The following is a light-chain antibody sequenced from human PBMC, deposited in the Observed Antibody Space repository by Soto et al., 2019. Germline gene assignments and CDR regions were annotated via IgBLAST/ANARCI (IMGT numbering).Light chain of an antibody. J-gene: IGLJ2*01. CDR1: SSDVGAYNY. Sequence: QSALTQPPSASGSPGQSVTISCTGTSSDVGAYNYVSWYRQHPGKAPKLMISDVSKRPSGVPDRFSGSKSGNTASLTVSGLQAEDEADYYCSSYAGSNNLIFGGGTKLTVL. V-gene: IGLV2-8*01. CDR3: SSYAGSNNLI. CDR2: DVS.